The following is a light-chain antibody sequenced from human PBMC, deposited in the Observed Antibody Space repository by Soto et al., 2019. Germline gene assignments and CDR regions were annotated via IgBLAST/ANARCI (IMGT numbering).Light chain of an antibody. CDR1: GSNIGSNY. V-gene: IGLV1-51*01. CDR2: DND. Sequence: QAVVTQPPSVSAAPGQRVTISCSGSGSNIGSNYLSWYQQLPGTAPKLLLYDNDKRPSGIPARFSASKSGTSATLDITGLQTGDEAYYYCGTRDSSLNVWMFGGGTKLTVL. CDR3: GTRDSSLNVWM. J-gene: IGLJ3*02.